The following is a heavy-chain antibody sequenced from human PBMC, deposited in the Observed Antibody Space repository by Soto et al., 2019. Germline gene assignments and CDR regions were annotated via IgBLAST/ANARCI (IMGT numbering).Heavy chain of an antibody. CDR3: ARDRPTSSIRARDYYYAMDV. D-gene: IGHD6-6*01. V-gene: IGHV1-18*01. J-gene: IGHJ6*02. CDR2: ISSYNGNT. CDR1: GYTFITYG. Sequence: QVQLVQSGAEVKKPGASVKVSCKASGYTFITYGISWVRQAPGQGLEWMGWISSYNGNTNYAQKLQGRVTMTTDTSTTTDYMERRRLRSDDTAVYYCARDRPTSSIRARDYYYAMDVWGQGTTVTVSS.